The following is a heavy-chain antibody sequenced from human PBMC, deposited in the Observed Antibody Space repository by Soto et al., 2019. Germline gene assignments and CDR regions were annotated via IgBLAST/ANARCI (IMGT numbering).Heavy chain of an antibody. CDR3: ARSGRSLLDY. D-gene: IGHD1-26*01. CDR2: LSYTGNSYHP. CDR1: VASISGGDHY. Sequence: QVQLQESGPGLVKPSQTLSLTCTVSVASISGGDHYWSWVRQPPGKGLEWIGHLSYTGNSYHPYYNPSLQSRPTRSLDTSKNQFSLNMTSVTAADTAVYFCARSGRSLLDYWGQGALVSVSS. V-gene: IGHV4-30-4*01. J-gene: IGHJ4*02.